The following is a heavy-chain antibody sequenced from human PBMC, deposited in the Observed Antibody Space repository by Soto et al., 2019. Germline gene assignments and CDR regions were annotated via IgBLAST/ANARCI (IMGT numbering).Heavy chain of an antibody. D-gene: IGHD1-26*01. V-gene: IGHV1-46*01. Sequence: ASVKVSCKTSVYSFTDYFIHWVRQAPGQGLEWMGIINPNADTTNYAQKFQGRVTVTRDTSTSTVYMEFRSLRSEDTAVYFCAREFGGSRVFDHWGQGTLVTVSS. CDR1: VYSFTDYF. J-gene: IGHJ4*02. CDR2: INPNADTT. CDR3: AREFGGSRVFDH.